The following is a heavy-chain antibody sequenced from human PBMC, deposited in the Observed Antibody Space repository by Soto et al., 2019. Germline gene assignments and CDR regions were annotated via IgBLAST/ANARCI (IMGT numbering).Heavy chain of an antibody. CDR2: ISHTGST. V-gene: IGHV4-30-2*01. CDR1: GGSITSGNSYS. CDR3: ARAVAPYFGTCFDP. D-gene: IGHD3-10*01. Sequence: QLQLQESGSGLVKPSQTLSLTCAVSGGSITSGNSYSWSWIRQPPGKGLEWIGSISHTGSTSYNPSLKSRLTMSVDKSKNQFSLRLSSVTAADMAVYYCARAVAPYFGTCFDPWGQGILVTVSS. J-gene: IGHJ5*02.